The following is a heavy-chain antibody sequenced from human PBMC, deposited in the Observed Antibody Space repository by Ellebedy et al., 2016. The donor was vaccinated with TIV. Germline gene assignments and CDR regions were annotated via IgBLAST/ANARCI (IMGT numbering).Heavy chain of an antibody. D-gene: IGHD2-2*01. CDR1: GFIFSDYW. V-gene: IGHV3-7*03. J-gene: IGHJ4*02. CDR2: IKRDGSEK. CDR3: ATRYQSAIDSYLGVFDY. Sequence: PGGSLRLSCAASGFIFSDYWMTRVRQAPGRGLEWVANIKRDGSEKSYVDSVKGRFTISRDNAKNSLFLQMDSLRAEDTAVYYCATRYQSAIDSYLGVFDYWGPGALVTVSS.